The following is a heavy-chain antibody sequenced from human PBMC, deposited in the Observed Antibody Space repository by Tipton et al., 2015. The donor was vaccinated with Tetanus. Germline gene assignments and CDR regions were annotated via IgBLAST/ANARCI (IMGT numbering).Heavy chain of an antibody. CDR1: GGSISSYY. J-gene: IGHJ4*02. Sequence: TLSLTCTVSGGSISSYYWSWIRQPPGKGLEWIGYIYYSGSTNYNPSLKSRVTISVDTSKHQFSLKLSSVTAADTAVYYCARHTNFWSGYYIVYWGQGTLVTVSS. CDR2: IYYSGST. D-gene: IGHD3-3*01. CDR3: ARHTNFWSGYYIVY. V-gene: IGHV4-59*08.